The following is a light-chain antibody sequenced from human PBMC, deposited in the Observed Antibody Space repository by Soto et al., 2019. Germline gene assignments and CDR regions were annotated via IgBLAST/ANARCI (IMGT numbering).Light chain of an antibody. Sequence: DIQMTQSPSSLSASVGDRVTITCRASQSISSYLNWYQQEPGKAPELLIYAASSLQSGVPSRFSGSGSGTDFTLTISSLQPEDFATYYCLQHNSYPPIGFGQGTRLEIK. CDR3: LQHNSYPPIG. V-gene: IGKV1-39*01. J-gene: IGKJ5*01. CDR1: QSISSY. CDR2: AAS.